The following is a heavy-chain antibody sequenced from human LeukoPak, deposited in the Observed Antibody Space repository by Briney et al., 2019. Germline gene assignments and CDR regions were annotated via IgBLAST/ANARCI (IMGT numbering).Heavy chain of an antibody. D-gene: IGHD2-15*01. J-gene: IGHJ1*01. CDR1: GFTFSIYS. CDR2: ISSGGDTR. Sequence: GGSLRLSCAASGFTFSIYSVGWVRQAPGKGLEWVSYISSGGDTRYYADSVKGRFTISRDNVKNLLFVKMKSWSVEDRAVYYGVRPPGYCRVGYCYRYFRTWGQGPLFPLSS. V-gene: IGHV3-48*01. CDR3: VRPPGYCRVGYCYRYFRT.